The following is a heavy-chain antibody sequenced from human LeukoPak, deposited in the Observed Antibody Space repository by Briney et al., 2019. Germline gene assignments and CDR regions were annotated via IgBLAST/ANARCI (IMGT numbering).Heavy chain of an antibody. CDR1: GYTFTSYG. CDR2: ISAYNGNT. V-gene: IGHV1-18*01. CDR3: ARDLSCSGGSCFPVDY. J-gene: IGHJ4*02. Sequence: ASVKVSCKASGYTFTSYGISWVRQAPGQGLEWMGWISAYNGNTNYAQKLQGRVTMTTDTSTSTAYMELRSLRSDDTAVYYCARDLSCSGGSCFPVDYWGQGTLVTVSS. D-gene: IGHD2-15*01.